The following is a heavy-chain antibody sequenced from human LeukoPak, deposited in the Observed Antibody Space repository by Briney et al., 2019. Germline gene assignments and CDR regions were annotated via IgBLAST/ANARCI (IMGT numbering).Heavy chain of an antibody. J-gene: IGHJ5*02. V-gene: IGHV1-2*02. Sequence: ASVKVSCKASGYTFTSYYMHWVRQAPGQGLEWMGWINPNSGGTNYAQKFQGRVTMTGDASISTAYMELSRLRSDDTAVYYCARDRTTMVRGVKAWFDPWGQGTLVTVSS. CDR3: ARDRTTMVRGVKAWFDP. D-gene: IGHD3-10*01. CDR2: INPNSGGT. CDR1: GYTFTSYY.